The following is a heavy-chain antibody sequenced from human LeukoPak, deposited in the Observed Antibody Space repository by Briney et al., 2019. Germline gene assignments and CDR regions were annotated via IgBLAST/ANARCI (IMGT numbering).Heavy chain of an antibody. Sequence: SETLSLTCTVSSVSISSSSYYWGWIRQPPGKGLEWIGSIYYSGSTYYNPSLKSRVTISVDTSKNQFSLKLSSVTAADTAVYYCARLALAVAGTNYYYYMDVWGKGTTVTISS. D-gene: IGHD6-19*01. J-gene: IGHJ6*03. V-gene: IGHV4-39*01. CDR3: ARLALAVAGTNYYYYMDV. CDR1: SVSISSSSYY. CDR2: IYYSGST.